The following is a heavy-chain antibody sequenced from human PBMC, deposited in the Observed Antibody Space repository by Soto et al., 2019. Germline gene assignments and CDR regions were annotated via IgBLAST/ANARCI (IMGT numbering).Heavy chain of an antibody. J-gene: IGHJ4*02. CDR2: IYYSGST. CDR1: GGSISSSSYY. D-gene: IGHD3-22*01. V-gene: IGHV4-39*02. Sequence: SETLPLTCTVSGGSISSSSYYWGWIRQPPGKGLEWIGSIYYSGSTYYNPSLKSRVTISVDTSKNQFSLKLSSVTAADTAVYYCAREQYYYDSSGYSYWGQGTLVTVSS. CDR3: AREQYYYDSSGYSY.